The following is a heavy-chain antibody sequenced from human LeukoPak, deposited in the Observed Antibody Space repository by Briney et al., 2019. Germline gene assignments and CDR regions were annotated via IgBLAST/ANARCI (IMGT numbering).Heavy chain of an antibody. D-gene: IGHD3-22*01. J-gene: IGHJ4*02. CDR2: IRYDGSNK. Sequence: GGSLRLSCAASGSIFNSYAMHWVRQAPGKGLEWVAFIRYDGSNKYYADSVKGRFTISRDNSKNTLYLQMNSLRAEDTAVYYCARGYYYYSSGYFDYWGQGTLVTVSS. CDR1: GSIFNSYA. CDR3: ARGYYYYSSGYFDY. V-gene: IGHV3-30*02.